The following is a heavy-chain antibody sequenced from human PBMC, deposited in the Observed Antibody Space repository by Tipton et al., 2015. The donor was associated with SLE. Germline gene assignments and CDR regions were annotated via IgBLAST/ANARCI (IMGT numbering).Heavy chain of an antibody. J-gene: IGHJ4*02. CDR2: ISSSRSYI. V-gene: IGHV3-21*01. CDR3: AKDRQWLVGDY. CDR1: GFTFSSYS. Sequence: SLRLSCAASGFTFSSYSMNWVRQAPGKGLEWVSSISSSRSYIYYADSVKGRFTISRGNSKNTLYLQMNSLRTEDTAVYYCAKDRQWLVGDYWGQGTLVTVSS. D-gene: IGHD6-19*01.